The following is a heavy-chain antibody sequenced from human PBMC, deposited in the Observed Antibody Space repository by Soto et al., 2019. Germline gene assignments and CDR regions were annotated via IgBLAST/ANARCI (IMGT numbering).Heavy chain of an antibody. V-gene: IGHV3-15*01. J-gene: IGHJ6*02. CDR1: GFTFSYAW. CDR2: INRKTDGGTA. CDR3: TTGGNSGYDSYGMGV. Sequence: PGGSLRLSCAASGFTFSYAWMTWVRQAPGKGLEWVGRINRKTDGGTADYAAPVKGRFSITRDDSKNTLYLQMNSLKTEDTGVYYCTTGGNSGYDSYGMGVWGQGTTVTVSS. D-gene: IGHD5-12*01.